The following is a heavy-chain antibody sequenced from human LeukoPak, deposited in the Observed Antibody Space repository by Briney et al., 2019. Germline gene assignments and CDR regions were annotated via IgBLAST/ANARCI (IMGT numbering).Heavy chain of an antibody. Sequence: SETLSLTCTVSGGSISDYYWSWIRQPPGKGLEWIGYMYYPGSTNYNPSFKSRVTISVDTSKNHFSLKLTSVTAADTAVYYCARQGSVGGSYRELDYWGQGTLVTVSS. D-gene: IGHD1-26*01. V-gene: IGHV4-59*01. CDR1: GGSISDYY. J-gene: IGHJ4*02. CDR3: ARQGSVGGSYRELDY. CDR2: MYYPGST.